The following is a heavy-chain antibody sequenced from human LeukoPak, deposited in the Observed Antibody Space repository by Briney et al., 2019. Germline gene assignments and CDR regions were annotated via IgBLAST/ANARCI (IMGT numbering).Heavy chain of an antibody. Sequence: GASVKVSCKASGGTFSSYAISWVRQAPGQGLEWMGGNIPIFGTANYAQKFQGRVTITADKSTSTAYMELSSLRSEDTAVYYCARDLTAYCGGDCYPHYWGQGTLVTVSS. J-gene: IGHJ4*02. D-gene: IGHD2-21*01. CDR3: ARDLTAYCGGDCYPHY. V-gene: IGHV1-69*06. CDR2: NIPIFGTA. CDR1: GGTFSSYA.